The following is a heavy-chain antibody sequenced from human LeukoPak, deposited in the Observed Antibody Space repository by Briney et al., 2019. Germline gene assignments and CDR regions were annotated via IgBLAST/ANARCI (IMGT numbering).Heavy chain of an antibody. CDR2: INPSGGST. J-gene: IGHJ5*02. Sequence: ASVKVSCKASGYTFTSYYMHWVRQAPGQGLEWMGIINPSGGSTGYAQKFQGRVTMTRNTSISTAYMELSSLRSEDTAVYYCAREDPRYYGSGSYYNPWGQGTLVTVSS. V-gene: IGHV1-46*01. CDR1: GYTFTSYY. D-gene: IGHD3-10*01. CDR3: AREDPRYYGSGSYYNP.